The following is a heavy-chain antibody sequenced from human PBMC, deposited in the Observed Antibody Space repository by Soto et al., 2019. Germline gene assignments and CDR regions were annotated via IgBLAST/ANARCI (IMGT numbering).Heavy chain of an antibody. CDR3: AQDTYYHDTSGYYTFDY. V-gene: IGHV3-30*18. Sequence: PGGSLRLSCAASGFTFSSYGMHWVRQVPGKGLEWVAVISYDGSNKYYVDSVKGRFTISRDNSKNTLDLQMNSLRVEDTAVFYCAQDTYYHDTSGYYTFDYWGQGALVTVSS. CDR2: ISYDGSNK. D-gene: IGHD3-22*01. J-gene: IGHJ4*02. CDR1: GFTFSSYG.